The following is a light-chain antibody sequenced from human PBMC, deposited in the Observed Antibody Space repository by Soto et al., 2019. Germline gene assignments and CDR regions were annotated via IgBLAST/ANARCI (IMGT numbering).Light chain of an antibody. CDR3: GTWDSSLSAGV. CDR2: DDD. Sequence: QSVLTQPPSVSAAPGQRVTISCSGSTSNIGSNYVSWYQQVPGTAPKLLIYDDDTRPSGIPDRFSGSKSGTSATLGITGLQTGDEADYYCGTWDSSLSAGVFGGGTKLTVL. J-gene: IGLJ2*01. CDR1: TSNIGSNY. V-gene: IGLV1-51*01.